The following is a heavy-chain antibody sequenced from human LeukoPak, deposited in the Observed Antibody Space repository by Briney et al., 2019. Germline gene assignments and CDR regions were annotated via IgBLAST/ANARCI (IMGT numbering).Heavy chain of an antibody. V-gene: IGHV3-23*01. Sequence: GGSLRLSCAASGFTFSGYAMSWVRQAPGKGLEWVSAISGSGGSTYYADSVKGRFTISRDNSKNTLDLQMNSLRAEDTAVYYCARSVGATMRKNLYFDYWGQGTLVTVSS. CDR3: ARSVGATMRKNLYFDY. CDR2: ISGSGGST. CDR1: GFTFSGYA. J-gene: IGHJ4*02. D-gene: IGHD1-26*01.